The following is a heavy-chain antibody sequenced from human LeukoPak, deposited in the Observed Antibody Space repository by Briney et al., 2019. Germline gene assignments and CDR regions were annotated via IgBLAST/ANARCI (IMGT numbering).Heavy chain of an antibody. CDR1: GFTVSRSY. V-gene: IGHV3-53*04. CDR3: ATVANYYDRSGYLES. CDR2: ICSGGNT. Sequence: GGSLRLYCAASGFTVSRSYMTWVRQAPGKGLEWVSLICSGGNTYYADSVKGRFTSSRHNLKNTLYLQMNSLRAEDTAVYYCATVANYYDRSGYLESWGQGTLVTVSS. D-gene: IGHD3-22*01. J-gene: IGHJ5*02.